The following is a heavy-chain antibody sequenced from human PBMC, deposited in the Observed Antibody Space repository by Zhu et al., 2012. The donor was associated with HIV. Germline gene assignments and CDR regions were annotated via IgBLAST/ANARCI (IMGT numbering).Heavy chain of an antibody. CDR1: GDSIANSDFY. D-gene: IGHD3-16*01. J-gene: IGHJ3*02. V-gene: IGHV4-39*01. CDR2: FYYNGVT. CDR3: ARSLFTAYRRSDAFDI. Sequence: QVQLQESGPGLLQPSETLSLICNVSGDSIANSDFYWGWVRQPPGKGLEWIGSFYYNGVTYYNPSLKSRVTIPLDTSKNQFSLNLNSVTAADTAIYYCARSLFTAYRRSDAFDIWGPGTMVTSLQ.